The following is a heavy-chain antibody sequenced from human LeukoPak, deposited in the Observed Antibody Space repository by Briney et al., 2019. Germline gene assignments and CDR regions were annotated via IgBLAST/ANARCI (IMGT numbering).Heavy chain of an antibody. CDR1: GGTFSSYA. Sequence: SVKVSCKASGGTFSSYAISWVRQAPGQGLEWMGGIIPIFGTANYAQKFQGRVTITTDESTRTAYMELSSLRSEDTAVYYCAIKYCSGGSCYNYYYYMDVWGKGTTVTASS. D-gene: IGHD2-15*01. J-gene: IGHJ6*03. V-gene: IGHV1-69*05. CDR2: IIPIFGTA. CDR3: AIKYCSGGSCYNYYYYMDV.